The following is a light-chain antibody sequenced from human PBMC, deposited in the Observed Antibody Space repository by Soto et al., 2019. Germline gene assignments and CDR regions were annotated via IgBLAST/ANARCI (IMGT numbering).Light chain of an antibody. CDR3: GTWDSSLSAGQGV. V-gene: IGLV1-51*02. J-gene: IGLJ2*01. CDR1: SSNIGNNF. CDR2: ENN. Sequence: QSVLTQPPSVSAAPGQKVTISCSGSSSNIGNNFVSWYQHLPGTAPKLLIYENNKRPSGIPDRFSGSKSGTSATLGITGLQTGDEADYYCGTWDSSLSAGQGVFGGGTKLTVL.